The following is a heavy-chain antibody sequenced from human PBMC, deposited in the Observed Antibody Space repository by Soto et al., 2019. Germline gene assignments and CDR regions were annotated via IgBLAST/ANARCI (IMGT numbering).Heavy chain of an antibody. CDR1: GFVFSDYA. V-gene: IGHV3-23*01. Sequence: GSLRLSCVASGFVFSDYAMSWVRQAPGKGLEWVSAISAGGSDTYYADSVKGRFTVSRVNSESTLYLQMNTLRAEDTAIYYCASVPIWCGSSSCYTEGFDSWGQGTLVTVSS. CDR3: ASVPIWCGSSSCYTEGFDS. J-gene: IGHJ4*02. CDR2: ISAGGSDT. D-gene: IGHD2-2*01.